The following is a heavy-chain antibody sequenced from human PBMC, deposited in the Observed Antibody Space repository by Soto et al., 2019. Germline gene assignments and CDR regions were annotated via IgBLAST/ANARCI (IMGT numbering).Heavy chain of an antibody. CDR1: GGTFSSFA. CDR2: IIPIFGTA. Sequence: SVKVSCKAPGGTFSSFAISWVRQAPGQGLEWMGGIIPIFGTANYAQKFQGRVTITADKSTSTAYMELSSLRSEDTAVYYCARAHLGYCSSTSCYTRFDYWGQGTLVTVSS. D-gene: IGHD2-2*02. V-gene: IGHV1-69*06. J-gene: IGHJ4*02. CDR3: ARAHLGYCSSTSCYTRFDY.